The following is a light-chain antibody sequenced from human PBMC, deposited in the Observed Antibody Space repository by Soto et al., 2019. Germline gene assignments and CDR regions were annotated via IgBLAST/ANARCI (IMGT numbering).Light chain of an antibody. CDR1: QSIISW. CDR3: QQYNSYHCT. CDR2: KAS. Sequence: DIQMTQSPSTLSASVGDRVTITCRASQSIISWLAWYQQKPGKAPKLLIYKASSLESGVPSMLSGSGSGTEFPVTINSLQPDDFANYYRQQYNSYHCTFDKVTRQEI. V-gene: IGKV1-5*03. J-gene: IGKJ1*01.